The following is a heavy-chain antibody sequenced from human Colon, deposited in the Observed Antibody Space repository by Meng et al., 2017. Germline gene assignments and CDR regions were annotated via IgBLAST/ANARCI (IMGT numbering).Heavy chain of an antibody. CDR1: GGSITSTNW. Sequence: QVQLQESGPGLVKPSGTLSLTCAVSGGSITSTNWWSWVRQPPGKGLEWIGEIHHSGSANYSPSLKNRVNISADKSKNQFSLKLSSVTAADTAVYYCASLKDYDGRGYYYFESWGQGTLVTVSS. V-gene: IGHV4-4*02. J-gene: IGHJ4*02. CDR3: ASLKDYDGRGYYYFES. D-gene: IGHD3-22*01. CDR2: IHHSGSA.